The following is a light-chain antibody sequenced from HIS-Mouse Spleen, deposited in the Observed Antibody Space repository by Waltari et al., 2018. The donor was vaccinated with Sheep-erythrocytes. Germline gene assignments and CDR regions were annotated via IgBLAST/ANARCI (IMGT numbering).Light chain of an antibody. J-gene: IGKJ1*01. CDR1: QSISSW. CDR3: QQYNSYSWT. Sequence: DIQMTQSPSTLSASVGDRVTITCRASQSISSWFAWYQQKPGKAPKLLIYKASSLESGVPSRFSGSGSGTEFTLTISSLQPDDFATYYRQQYNSYSWTFGQGTKVEIK. CDR2: KAS. V-gene: IGKV1-5*03.